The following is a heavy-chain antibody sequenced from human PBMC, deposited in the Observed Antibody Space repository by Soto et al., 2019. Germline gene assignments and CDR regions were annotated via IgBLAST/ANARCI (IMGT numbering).Heavy chain of an antibody. CDR2: ISYSGST. CDR3: ARRYGYSFDY. J-gene: IGHJ4*02. CDR1: GGSISSYY. D-gene: IGHD1-1*01. Sequence: SVTLSLTCTVSGGSISSYYWSWIRQPPGKGLEWVGSISYSGSTYYNPSLKSRVTISVDTSKNQFSLKLSSVTAADTAVYYCARRYGYSFDYWGQGTLVTVSS. V-gene: IGHV4-39*01.